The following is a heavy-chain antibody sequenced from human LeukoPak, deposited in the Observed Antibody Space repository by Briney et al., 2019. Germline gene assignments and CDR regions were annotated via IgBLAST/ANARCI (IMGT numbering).Heavy chain of an antibody. J-gene: IGHJ6*02. CDR3: ARHVKYDFWSGYFSPHPLSPTYGMDV. D-gene: IGHD3-3*01. V-gene: IGHV4-34*01. CDR2: INHSGST. CDR1: GGSFSGYY. Sequence: SETLSLTCAVYGGSFSGYYWSWIRQPPGKGLEWIGEINHSGSTNYNPSLKSRVTISVDTSKNQFSLKLSSVTAADTAVYYCARHVKYDFWSGYFSPHPLSPTYGMDVWGQGTTVTVSS.